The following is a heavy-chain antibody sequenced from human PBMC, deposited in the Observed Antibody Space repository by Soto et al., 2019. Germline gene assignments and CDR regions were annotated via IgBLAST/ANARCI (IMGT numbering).Heavy chain of an antibody. CDR3: ARLVASEAGYGMDA. CDR1: GFIFNSHN. Sequence: EVQLVESGGGLVKPGGSLRLSCAASGFIFNSHNMSWVRQAPGKGLEWVASITGSSSSIFYADSLKGRFTISRDNANNSLYLQMNNLRAEDTAVYYCARLVASEAGYGMDAWGQGTTVTVSS. D-gene: IGHD5-12*01. CDR2: ITGSSSSI. V-gene: IGHV3-21*01. J-gene: IGHJ6*02.